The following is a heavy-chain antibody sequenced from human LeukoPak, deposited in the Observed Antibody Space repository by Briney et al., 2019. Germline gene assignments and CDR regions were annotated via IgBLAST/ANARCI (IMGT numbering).Heavy chain of an antibody. D-gene: IGHD1-26*01. CDR1: GSSFTSYW. Sequence: GASLKISCKGSGSSFTSYWIGWVRQLPGKGLEWMGIIYPGDSDTRYSPSFQGQVTISADKSISTAYLQWSSLKAPDTAMYYCARHLSEWEGFDYWGQGTLVTVSS. CDR3: ARHLSEWEGFDY. CDR2: IYPGDSDT. V-gene: IGHV5-51*01. J-gene: IGHJ4*02.